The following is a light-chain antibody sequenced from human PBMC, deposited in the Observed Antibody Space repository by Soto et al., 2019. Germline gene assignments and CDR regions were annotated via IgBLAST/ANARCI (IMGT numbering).Light chain of an antibody. Sequence: QSVLTQPPSVSAAPGQKVTISCSGSSSNIGNDYVSWYQQLPGTAPKLLIYANNQRPSGIPDRFSGSKSGTSATLGITGLQTGDEADYYCGSWDSSLSAYVFATG. V-gene: IGLV1-51*01. CDR3: GSWDSSLSAYV. CDR1: SSNIGNDY. J-gene: IGLJ1*01. CDR2: ANN.